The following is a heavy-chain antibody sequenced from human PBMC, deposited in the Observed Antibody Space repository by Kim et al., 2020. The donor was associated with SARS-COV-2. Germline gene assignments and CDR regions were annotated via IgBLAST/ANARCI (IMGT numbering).Heavy chain of an antibody. D-gene: IGHD6-13*01. V-gene: IGHV4-39*01. CDR1: GGSISSSSYY. Sequence: SETLSLTCTVSGGSISSSSYYWGWIRQPPGKGLEWIGSIYYSGSTYYNPSLKSRVTISVDTSKNQFSLKLSSVTAADAAVYYCARGYSSSWYYDWFDPWGQGTLVTVSS. CDR3: ARGYSSSWYYDWFDP. CDR2: IYYSGST. J-gene: IGHJ5*02.